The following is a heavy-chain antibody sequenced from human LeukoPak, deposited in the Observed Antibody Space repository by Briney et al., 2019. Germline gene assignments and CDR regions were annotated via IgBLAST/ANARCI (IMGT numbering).Heavy chain of an antibody. CDR3: TRGHWGLDY. CDR2: ISWNSGNI. Sequence: GGSLRLSCAASGFTFDDYGMHWVRQPPGKGLEWVSGISWNSGNIGYADSVKGRFSVSRDNAKNSLYLQMNSLRADDTAVYYCTRGHWGLDYWGQGTLVTVSS. D-gene: IGHD7-27*01. J-gene: IGHJ4*02. V-gene: IGHV3-9*01. CDR1: GFTFDDYG.